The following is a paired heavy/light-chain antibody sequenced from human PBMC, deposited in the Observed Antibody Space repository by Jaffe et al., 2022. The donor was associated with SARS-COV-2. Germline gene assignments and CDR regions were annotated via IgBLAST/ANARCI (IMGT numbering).Light chain of an antibody. J-gene: IGKJ1*01. CDR2: KAS. CDR3: QQYNSYWT. Sequence: DIQMTQSPSTLSASVGDRVTITCRASQSISSWLAWYQQKPGKAPKVLIYKASSLESGVPSRFSGSGSGTEFTLTISSLQPDDFATYYCQQYNSYWTFGQGTKVEIK. CDR1: QSISSW. V-gene: IGKV1-5*03.
Heavy chain of an antibody. CDR1: GFTFSSYA. V-gene: IGHV3-23*04. CDR2: IIDSGSTT. Sequence: EVQLVESGGGLVQPGGSLRLSCTASGFTFSSYAMSWVRQAPGKGLEWVSGIIDSGSTTYYADSVKGRFTISRDNSKNTLYLQMNSLRAEDTAVYYCAKDPRIAAGGSWHFDYWGQGTLVTVSS. D-gene: IGHD6-13*01. J-gene: IGHJ4*02. CDR3: AKDPRIAAGGSWHFDY.